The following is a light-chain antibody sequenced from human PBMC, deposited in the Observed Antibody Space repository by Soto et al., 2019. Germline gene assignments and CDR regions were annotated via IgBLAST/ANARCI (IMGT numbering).Light chain of an antibody. CDR3: QQYTNYPST. V-gene: IGKV1-5*01. CDR1: QSISSW. CDR2: DVS. Sequence: DIQMTQSPPTLSASVGDRVTITCRASQSISSWLAWYQQRPGKAPNLLIYDVSSLESGVPSRFSGSGSGTEFTHTIRSLQPDDFATYYCQQYTNYPSTFGQGTKVEIK. J-gene: IGKJ1*01.